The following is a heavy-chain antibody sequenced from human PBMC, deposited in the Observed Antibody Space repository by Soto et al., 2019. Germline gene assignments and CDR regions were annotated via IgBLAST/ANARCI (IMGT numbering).Heavy chain of an antibody. CDR2: MNPNSGNT. Sequence: QVQLVQSGAEVKKPGASVKVSCKASGYTFTSYDINWVRQATGQGLEWMGWMNPNSGNTGYAQKVQGRVTMTRNTPLGTAKTELSSMRSEQTAVYYCTRGVVVGATVWWFEPWGQGPLVTVSS. CDR3: TRGVVVGATVWWFEP. J-gene: IGHJ5*02. CDR1: GYTFTSYD. V-gene: IGHV1-8*01. D-gene: IGHD2-15*01.